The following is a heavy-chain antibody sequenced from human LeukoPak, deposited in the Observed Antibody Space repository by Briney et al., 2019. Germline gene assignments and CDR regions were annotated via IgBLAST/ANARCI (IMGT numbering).Heavy chain of an antibody. D-gene: IGHD6-19*01. J-gene: IGHJ5*02. V-gene: IGHV1-46*01. CDR1: GYTFTSYY. CDR2: INPSGGST. CDR3: ATQATSGWHFS. Sequence: GASVKVSCKASGYTFTSYYMHWVRQAPGQGLEWMGIINPSGGSTSYAQKFQGRVTMTRDTSTSTVYMELSRLRSDDTAVYYCATQATSGWHFSWGQGTLVTVSS.